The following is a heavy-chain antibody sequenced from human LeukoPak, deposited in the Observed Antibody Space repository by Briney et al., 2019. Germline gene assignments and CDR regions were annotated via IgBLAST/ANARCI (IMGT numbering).Heavy chain of an antibody. Sequence: GESLKISCKGSGCSFASYWIGWVRQMPGKGLEWMGIIYPGDSDTRYSPSFQGQVTISADKSISTAYLQWSSLKASDTAMYYCARLGRRTSTPFDYWGQGTLVTVSS. CDR1: GCSFASYW. D-gene: IGHD1-1*01. CDR3: ARLGRRTSTPFDY. V-gene: IGHV5-51*01. CDR2: IYPGDSDT. J-gene: IGHJ4*02.